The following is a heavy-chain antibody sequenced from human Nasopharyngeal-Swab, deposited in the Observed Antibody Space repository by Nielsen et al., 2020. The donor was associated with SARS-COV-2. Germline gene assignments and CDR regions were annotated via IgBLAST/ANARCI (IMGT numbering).Heavy chain of an antibody. D-gene: IGHD3-10*01. J-gene: IGHJ5*02. V-gene: IGHV3-30-3*01. CDR2: ISYDGSNK. CDR1: GFTFSSYA. Sequence: GGSLRLSCAASGFTFSSYAMSWVRQAPGKGLEWVAVISYDGSNKYYADSVKGRFTISRDNSKNTLYLQMNSLRAEDTAGYYCASALVWFGEIWFDPWGQGTLVTVSS. CDR3: ASALVWFGEIWFDP.